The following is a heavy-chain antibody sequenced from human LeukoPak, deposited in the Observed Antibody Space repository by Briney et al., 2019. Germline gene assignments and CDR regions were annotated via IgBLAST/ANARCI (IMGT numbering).Heavy chain of an antibody. CDR3: ARASRGYSYGYKY. CDR1: KFTFNNYW. D-gene: IGHD5-18*01. Sequence: GGSLRLSCAASKFTFNNYWMSWVRQAPGKGLEWVSYISSSGSTIYYADSVKGRFTISRDNAKNSLYLQMNSLRAEDTAVYYCARASRGYSYGYKYWGQGTLVTVSS. J-gene: IGHJ4*02. CDR2: ISSSGSTI. V-gene: IGHV3-48*04.